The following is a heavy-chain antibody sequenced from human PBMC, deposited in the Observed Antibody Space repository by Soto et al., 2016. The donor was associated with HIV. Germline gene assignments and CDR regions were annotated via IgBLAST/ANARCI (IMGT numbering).Heavy chain of an antibody. D-gene: IGHD3-22*01. J-gene: IGHJ3*02. CDR1: GFTVSSNY. CDR2: IYSGGST. Sequence: EVQLVESGGGLVQPGGSLRLSCAASGFTVSSNYMSWVRQAPGKGLEWVSVIYSGGSTYYADSVKGRFTISRDNSKNTLYLQMNSLRTEDTAVYYCAREGWTYYYDSSGYRDAFDIWGQGTMVTVSS. V-gene: IGHV3-66*01. CDR3: AREGWTYYYDSSGYRDAFDI.